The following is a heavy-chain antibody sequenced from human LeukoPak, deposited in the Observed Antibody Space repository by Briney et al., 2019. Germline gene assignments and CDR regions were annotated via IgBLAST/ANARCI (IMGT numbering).Heavy chain of an antibody. CDR1: GFTFSDYC. CDR3: ARAVAGDYFDY. D-gene: IGHD6-19*01. J-gene: IGHJ4*02. V-gene: IGHV3-11*06. CDR2: ISSSISYT. Sequence: GGSLRLSCAASGFTFSDYCMSWIRQAPGKGLEWLSYISSSISYTNYADSVKGRFTISRDNANNSLYLQMNSLRAEDTAVYYCARAVAGDYFDYWGQGTLVTVSS.